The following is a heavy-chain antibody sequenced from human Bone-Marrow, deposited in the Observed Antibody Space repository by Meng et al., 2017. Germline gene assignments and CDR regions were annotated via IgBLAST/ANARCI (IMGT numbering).Heavy chain of an antibody. Sequence: SETLSLTCTVSGYPIINGYNWGWIRQPPGKGLEWIGSIHHSGRTFSNASLRSRVTISVDTSKNQFSLKLSSVTAADTAIYYCARLTLGYYHDSSGHPDYFDYWGRDRLVTVSS. V-gene: IGHV4-38-2*02. J-gene: IGHJ4*02. CDR1: GYPIINGYN. CDR2: IHHSGRT. D-gene: IGHD3-22*01. CDR3: ARLTLGYYHDSSGHPDYFDY.